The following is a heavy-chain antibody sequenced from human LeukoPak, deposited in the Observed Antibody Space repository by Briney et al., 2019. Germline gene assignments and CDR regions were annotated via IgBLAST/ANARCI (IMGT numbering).Heavy chain of an antibody. V-gene: IGHV4-4*07. D-gene: IGHD3-22*01. CDR3: ARAPSDYYDSSGYPFDY. CDR2: IYTSGST. CDR1: GGSISSYY. Sequence: SETLSLTCTVSGGSISSYYWSWIRQPAGKGLEWIGRIYTSGSTNYNPSLKSRVTMSVDTSKNQFSLKLSSVTAADTAVYYCARAPSDYYDSSGYPFDYWGQGTLVTVSS. J-gene: IGHJ4*02.